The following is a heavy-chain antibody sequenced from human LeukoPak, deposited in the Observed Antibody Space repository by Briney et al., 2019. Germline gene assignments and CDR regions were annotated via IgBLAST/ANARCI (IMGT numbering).Heavy chain of an antibody. D-gene: IGHD6-19*01. CDR1: GFTFTSSA. J-gene: IGHJ4*02. Sequence: SVKVSCKASGFTFTSSAVQWVRRARGQRLEWIGWIVAGSGNTNYAQKFQERVTITRDISTSTAYMELSSLRSEDTAVYYCAALNMGSSGWPTLDYWGQGTLVTVSS. V-gene: IGHV1-58*01. CDR3: AALNMGSSGWPTLDY. CDR2: IVAGSGNT.